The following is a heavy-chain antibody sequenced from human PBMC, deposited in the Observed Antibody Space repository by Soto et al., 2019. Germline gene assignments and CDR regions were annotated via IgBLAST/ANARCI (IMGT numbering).Heavy chain of an antibody. D-gene: IGHD4-17*01. CDR3: ARTRRLYLNHVLGDYGASMEHY. Sequence: QGQLVQSGAEVKKPGASVKVSCKASGYTFHMLGYTWVRQAPGQGLECVGWISAYDGNTAYGKNCQGRVSLSTDTTASTAYMELRRPTSDDTTVYFCARTRRLYLNHVLGDYGASMEHYWGQRALSSVSS. CDR1: GYTFHMLG. J-gene: IGHJ4*02. CDR2: ISAYDGNT. V-gene: IGHV1-18*01.